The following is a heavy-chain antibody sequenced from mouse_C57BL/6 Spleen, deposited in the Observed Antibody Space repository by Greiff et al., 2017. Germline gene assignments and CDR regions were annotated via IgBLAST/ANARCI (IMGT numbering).Heavy chain of an antibody. J-gene: IGHJ2*01. Sequence: QVQLQQSGPELVKPGASVKISCKASGYAFSSSWMNWVKQRPGKGLEWIGRIYPGDGDNNYNGKFKGKATRTADKSSSTAYMQLSSLTSEDSAVYFCARSVTGQYFDYWGQGTTLTVSS. CDR1: GYAFSSSW. CDR2: IYPGDGDN. CDR3: ARSVTGQYFDY. V-gene: IGHV1-82*01. D-gene: IGHD4-1*01.